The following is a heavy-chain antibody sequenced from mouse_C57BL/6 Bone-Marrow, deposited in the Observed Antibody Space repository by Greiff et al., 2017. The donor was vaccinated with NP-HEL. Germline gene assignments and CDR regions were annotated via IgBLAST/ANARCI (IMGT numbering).Heavy chain of an antibody. V-gene: IGHV1-31*01. CDR3: AMPSLITTIVASFAY. Sequence: FQLQQSGPELVKPGASVKISCKASGYSFTGYYMHWVKQSHGNSLDWIGYIYPYNGVSSYNQKLKGKATLTVDKSSSTAYMELRSLTSEDSTVYYCAMPSLITTIVASFAYWGQGTLVTVSA. D-gene: IGHD1-1*01. CDR1: GYSFTGYY. J-gene: IGHJ3*01. CDR2: IYPYNGVS.